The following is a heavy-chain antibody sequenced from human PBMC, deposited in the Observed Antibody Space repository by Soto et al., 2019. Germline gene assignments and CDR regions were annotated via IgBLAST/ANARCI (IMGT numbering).Heavy chain of an antibody. CDR1: GFTISTYI. Sequence: QVQLVESGGGVVQPGRSLRLSCAASGFTISTYIMNWVRQAPGKGLEWVALIRHDGSYKFYADSVKGRFTISRDNSKSSLFLQMNSLRPDDTAIYYCTTEAGAFDVWGQCTMVTVSS. J-gene: IGHJ3*01. CDR2: IRHDGSYK. CDR3: TTEAGAFDV. V-gene: IGHV3-30-3*01.